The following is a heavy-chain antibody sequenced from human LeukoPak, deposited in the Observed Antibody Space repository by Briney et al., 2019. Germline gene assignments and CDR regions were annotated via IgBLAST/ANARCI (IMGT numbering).Heavy chain of an antibody. CDR3: AREIMAYYDFWSGYYTLDNWFDP. Sequence: PGRSLRLSCAASGFTFSSYAMHWVRQAPGKGLEWVAVISYDGSNKYYADSVKGRFTISRDNSKNTLYLQMNSLRAEDTAVYYCAREIMAYYDFWSGYYTLDNWFDPWGQGTLVTVSS. CDR2: ISYDGSNK. CDR1: GFTFSSYA. V-gene: IGHV3-30*04. D-gene: IGHD3-3*01. J-gene: IGHJ5*02.